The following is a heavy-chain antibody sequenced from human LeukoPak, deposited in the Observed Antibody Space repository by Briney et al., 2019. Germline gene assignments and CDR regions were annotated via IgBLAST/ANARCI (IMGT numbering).Heavy chain of an antibody. CDR3: ARGRGRFLEWLPFDY. V-gene: IGHV4-34*01. D-gene: IGHD3-3*01. Sequence: SETLSLTCAVYGESFSGYYWSWIRQPPGKGPEWIGEINHSGSTNYNPSLKSRVTISVDTSKNQFSLKLSSVTAADTAVYYCARGRGRFLEWLPFDYWGQGTLVTVSS. CDR1: GESFSGYY. J-gene: IGHJ4*02. CDR2: INHSGST.